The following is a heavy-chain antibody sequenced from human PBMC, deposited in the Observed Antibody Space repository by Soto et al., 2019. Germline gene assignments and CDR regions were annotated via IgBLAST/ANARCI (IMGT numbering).Heavy chain of an antibody. CDR3: ATASGSTYGGPYYYYGLDV. CDR2: IYYSGST. V-gene: IGHV4-59*08. Sequence: SETLSLTCTVSGGSISSYYWSWIRQPPGKGLEWIGYIYYSGSTNYNPSLKSRVTISVDTSKNQFSLKLSSVTAADTAVYYCATASGSTYGGPYYYYGLDVWGQGTTVTVSS. CDR1: GGSISSYY. D-gene: IGHD2-15*01. J-gene: IGHJ6*02.